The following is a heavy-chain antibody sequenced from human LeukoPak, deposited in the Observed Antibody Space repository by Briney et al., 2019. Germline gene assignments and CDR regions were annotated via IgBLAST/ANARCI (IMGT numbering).Heavy chain of an antibody. D-gene: IGHD1-14*01. CDR2: IRSKAYGGTT. Sequence: PGGSLRLSCAASGFTFSSYAMSWVRQAPGKGLEWVGFIRSKAYGGTTEYAASVKGRFTISRDDSKSIAYLQMNSLKTEDTAVYYCTRVTLLVGYDAFDIWGEGTMVTVSS. CDR1: GFTFSSYA. V-gene: IGHV3-49*04. J-gene: IGHJ3*02. CDR3: TRVTLLVGYDAFDI.